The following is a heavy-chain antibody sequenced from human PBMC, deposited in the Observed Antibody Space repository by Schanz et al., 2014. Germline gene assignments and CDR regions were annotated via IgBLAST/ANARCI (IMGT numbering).Heavy chain of an antibody. V-gene: IGHV3-23*01. Sequence: EVQLLESGGGLVQPGESLRLSCAASGFSFSSYTMSWVRQAPGKGLQWVSSLSGDGGTTHYADSVKGRFTISRDNYKNTLYLQMNSLRADDTAVYYCVKDDRGDVVVVAANYWGQGAQVIVSS. D-gene: IGHD2-15*01. CDR2: LSGDGGTT. CDR3: VKDDRGDVVVVAANY. CDR1: GFSFSSYT. J-gene: IGHJ4*02.